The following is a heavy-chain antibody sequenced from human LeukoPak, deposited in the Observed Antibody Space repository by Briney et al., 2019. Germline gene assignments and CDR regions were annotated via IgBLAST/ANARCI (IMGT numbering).Heavy chain of an antibody. CDR1: GYTFTGYY. J-gene: IGHJ4*02. CDR3: ARDAISEYCSGGTCYPAFAY. D-gene: IGHD2-15*01. V-gene: IGHV1-2*02. Sequence: ASVKVSCKASGYTFTGYYMHWVRQAPGQGLEWMGWINPNSGGTNYVQKFQGRVTMTRDTSISTAYMELSRLRSVDTAVYYCARDAISEYCSGGTCYPAFAYWGQGTLVTVSS. CDR2: INPNSGGT.